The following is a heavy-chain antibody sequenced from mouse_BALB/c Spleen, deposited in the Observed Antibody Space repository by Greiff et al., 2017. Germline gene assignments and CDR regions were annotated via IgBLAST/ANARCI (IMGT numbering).Heavy chain of an antibody. D-gene: IGHD2-2*01. CDR3: AREIYYGDDEGYYYAMDY. V-gene: IGHV1-7*01. CDR2: INPSTGYT. Sequence: QVQLQQSGAELAKPGASVKMSCKASGYTFTSYWMHWVKQRPGQGLEWIGYINPSTGYTEYNQKFKDKATLTADKSSSTAYMQLSSLTSEDSAVYYCAREIYYGDDEGYYYAMDYWGQGTSVTVSS. J-gene: IGHJ4*01. CDR1: GYTFTSYW.